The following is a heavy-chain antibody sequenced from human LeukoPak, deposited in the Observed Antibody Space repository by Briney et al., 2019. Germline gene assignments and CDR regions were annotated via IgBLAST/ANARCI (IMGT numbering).Heavy chain of an antibody. CDR1: GFTFGSYA. CDR2: VSSNGGST. V-gene: IGHV3-64*01. D-gene: IGHD5-24*01. Sequence: PGGSLRLSCAASGFTFGSYAMHWVRRAPGKGLEYVSGVSSNGGSTYYANSVKGRFTISRDNSKNTLYLQMGSLRAEDMAVYYCARSTALMTTIFGIWGQGTLVTVSS. CDR3: ARSTALMTTIFGI. J-gene: IGHJ4*02.